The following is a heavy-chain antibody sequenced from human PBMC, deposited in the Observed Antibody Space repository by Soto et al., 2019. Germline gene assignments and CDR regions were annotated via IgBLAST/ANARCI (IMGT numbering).Heavy chain of an antibody. D-gene: IGHD5-18*01. J-gene: IGHJ6*02. V-gene: IGHV1-69*01. CDR2: IIPIFGTA. CDR3: ARATIQLLLHNYYYYGMDV. CDR1: GGTFSSYA. Sequence: QVQLVQSGAEVKKPGSSVKVSCKASGGTFSSYAISWVRQAPGQGLEWMGGIIPIFGTANYAQKFQGRVTITADESTSTAYMELSSLRSEDTAVYYCARATIQLLLHNYYYYGMDVWGQGTTVTVSS.